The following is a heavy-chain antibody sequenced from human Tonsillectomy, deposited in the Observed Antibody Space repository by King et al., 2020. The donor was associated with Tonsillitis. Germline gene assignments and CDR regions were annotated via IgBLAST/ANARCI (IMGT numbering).Heavy chain of an antibody. CDR2: IYLDDVK. CDR1: GFSLSTSGVG. D-gene: IGHD1-1*01. CDR3: AHRRTYNWKGQGDFDD. J-gene: IGHJ4*02. Sequence: ITLKESGPTLVKPTQTLTLTCTFSGFSLSTSGVGVGWIRQPPGKALEWLALIYLDDVKRYSPSLKSRLTITKDTSRNQVVLTMTNMDPVDTATYYCAHRRTYNWKGQGDFDDWGQGTLVTVSS. V-gene: IGHV2-5*02.